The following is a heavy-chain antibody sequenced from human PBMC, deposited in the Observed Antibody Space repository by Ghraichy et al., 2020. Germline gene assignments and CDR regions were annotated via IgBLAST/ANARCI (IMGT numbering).Heavy chain of an antibody. CDR2: IYYSGST. Sequence: SETLSLTCTVSGGSISSSSYYWGWIRQPPGKGLEWIGSIYYSGSTYYKPSLKSRVTISVDTSKNQFSLKLSSVTAADTAVYYCARLGCSSTSCYANYYYYGMDVWGQGTTVTVSS. D-gene: IGHD2-2*01. CDR3: ARLGCSSTSCYANYYYYGMDV. J-gene: IGHJ6*02. V-gene: IGHV4-39*01. CDR1: GGSISSSSYY.